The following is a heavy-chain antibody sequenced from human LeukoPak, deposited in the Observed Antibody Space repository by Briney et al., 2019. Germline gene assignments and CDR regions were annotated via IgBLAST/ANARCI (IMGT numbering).Heavy chain of an antibody. CDR3: ARSTNYAPLDY. D-gene: IGHD2-2*01. Sequence: PSETLSLTCAVYGGSFSGYYWSWIRQPSGKGLEWIGEINHSGSTNYNPSLKSRVTISVDTSKNQFSLKLSSVTAADTAVYYCARSTNYAPLDYWGQGTLVTVSS. CDR2: INHSGST. CDR1: GGSFSGYY. V-gene: IGHV4-34*01. J-gene: IGHJ4*02.